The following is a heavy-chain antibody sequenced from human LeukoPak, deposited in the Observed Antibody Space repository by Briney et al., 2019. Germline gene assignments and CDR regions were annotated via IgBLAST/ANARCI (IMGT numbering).Heavy chain of an antibody. V-gene: IGHV3-7*01. CDR3: ARGGIAVAGTRENYYYYYMDV. J-gene: IGHJ6*03. CDR2: IKQDGSEK. CDR1: GFTFSSYW. D-gene: IGHD6-19*01. Sequence: GGSLRLSCAASGFTFSSYWMSWVRQAPGKGLEWVANIKQDGSEKYYVDSVKGRLTISRDNAKNSLYLQMNSLRAEDTAVYYCARGGIAVAGTRENYYYYYMDVWGKGTTVTVSS.